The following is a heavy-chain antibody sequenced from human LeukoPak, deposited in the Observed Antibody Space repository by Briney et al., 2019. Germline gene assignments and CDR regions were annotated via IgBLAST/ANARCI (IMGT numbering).Heavy chain of an antibody. V-gene: IGHV3-30*02. J-gene: IGHJ6*03. CDR2: IRYDGSNK. CDR3: AKDRQTYYYMDV. Sequence: GGSLRLSCAASGFTFSSCGMHWVRQAPGKGLEWVAFIRYDGSNKYYADSVKGRFTISRDNSKNTLYLQMNSLRAEDTAVYYCAKDRQTYYYMDVWGKGTTVTVS. CDR1: GFTFSSCG.